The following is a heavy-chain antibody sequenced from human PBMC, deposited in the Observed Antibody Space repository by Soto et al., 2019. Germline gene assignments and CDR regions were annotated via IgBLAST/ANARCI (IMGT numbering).Heavy chain of an antibody. CDR2: IYYSGST. CDR3: ARESAGYDILTGYYNYYGMDV. J-gene: IGHJ6*02. Sequence: ETLSLTCTVSGGSISSYYWSWIRQPPGKGLEWIGYIYYSGSTNYNPSLKSRVTISVDTSKNQFSLKLSSVTAADTAVYYCARESAGYDILTGYYNYYGMDVWGQGTTVTVSS. CDR1: GGSISSYY. D-gene: IGHD3-9*01. V-gene: IGHV4-59*01.